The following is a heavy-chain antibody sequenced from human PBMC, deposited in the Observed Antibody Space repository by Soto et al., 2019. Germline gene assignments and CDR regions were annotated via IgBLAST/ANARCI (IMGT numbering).Heavy chain of an antibody. Sequence: QVQLKESGPGLVKPSGILSLTCAVSGGSLTTFNWWSWVRQPPGKGLEWIGEIHHIGTTNYNPSLDSRVTISLDKSRNHFSLPIISVTAADAAVYYCARTEAGAFHIWGQGKMITVSS. CDR1: GGSLTTFNW. V-gene: IGHV4-4*02. J-gene: IGHJ3*02. CDR3: ARTEAGAFHI. D-gene: IGHD3-10*01. CDR2: IHHIGTT.